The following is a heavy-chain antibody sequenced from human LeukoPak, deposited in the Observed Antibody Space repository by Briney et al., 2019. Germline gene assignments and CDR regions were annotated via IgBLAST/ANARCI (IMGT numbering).Heavy chain of an antibody. Sequence: ASVKVSCRASGCTFTSHYMHWVRQAPGQGLEWMGIINPSAGSTSYPQKFQGRVTMTRDTSTSTVYMELSSLRSDDTVVYYCAAPGASGFVGNFWSGPLDYWGQGTLVTVSS. CDR1: GCTFTSHY. V-gene: IGHV1-46*01. CDR3: AAPGASGFVGNFWSGPLDY. D-gene: IGHD3-3*01. J-gene: IGHJ4*02. CDR2: INPSAGST.